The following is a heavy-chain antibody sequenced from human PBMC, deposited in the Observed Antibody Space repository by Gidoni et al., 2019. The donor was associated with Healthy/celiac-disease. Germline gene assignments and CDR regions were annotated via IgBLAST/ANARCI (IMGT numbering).Heavy chain of an antibody. D-gene: IGHD6-13*01. CDR2: IYTSGST. J-gene: IGHJ6*02. Sequence: QVQLQESGPGMVTTSETRSLTCTVSGGSISSYYWSWIRQPAGQGLEWIGRIYTSGSTNYNPSLKSRVTMSVDTSKIQFSLKLSSVTAADTAVYYCARYSSSWNGHYYYGMDVWGQGTTVTVSS. CDR1: GGSISSYY. V-gene: IGHV4-4*07. CDR3: ARYSSSWNGHYYYGMDV.